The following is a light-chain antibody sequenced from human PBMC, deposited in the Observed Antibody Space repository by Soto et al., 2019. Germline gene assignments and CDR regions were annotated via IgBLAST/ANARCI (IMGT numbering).Light chain of an antibody. CDR2: EVS. V-gene: IGLV2-8*01. J-gene: IGLJ2*01. CDR3: SLYACSNNGV. CDR1: SSDVGGYNY. Sequence: QSALTQPPSASGSPGQSVTISCTGTSSDVGGYNYVSWYQQHPGKAPKLMIYEVSKRPSGVPDRFSGSKSGNTASLTVSGLPAEDEAYYYCSLYACSNNGVFGGGTRLTVL.